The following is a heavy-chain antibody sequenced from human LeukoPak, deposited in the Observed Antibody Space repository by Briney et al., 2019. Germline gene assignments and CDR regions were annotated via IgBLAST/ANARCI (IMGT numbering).Heavy chain of an antibody. CDR3: ARVEYSGYDSYAFDI. CDR2: INSDGSST. V-gene: IGHV3-74*01. Sequence: TGGSLRLSCAASGFTFSSYWMHWVRQAPGKGLVWVSRINSDGSSTSYADSVKGRFTISRDNAKNTLYLQMNSLRAEDTAVYYCARVEYSGYDSYAFDIWGQGTMVTVSS. J-gene: IGHJ3*02. D-gene: IGHD5-12*01. CDR1: GFTFSSYW.